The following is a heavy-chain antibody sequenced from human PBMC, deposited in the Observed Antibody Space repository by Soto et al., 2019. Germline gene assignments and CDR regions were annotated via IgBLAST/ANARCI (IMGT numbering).Heavy chain of an antibody. CDR1: GYTFTGYY. J-gene: IGHJ4*02. CDR3: ARDTGGITGTTGNDY. Sequence: ASVKVSCKASGYTFTGYYMHWVRPAPGQGLEWMGIINPSGGSTSYAQKFQGRVTMTRDTSTSTVYMELSSLRSEDTAVYYCARDTGGITGTTGNDYWGQGTLVTVSS. V-gene: IGHV1-46*01. D-gene: IGHD1-7*01. CDR2: INPSGGST.